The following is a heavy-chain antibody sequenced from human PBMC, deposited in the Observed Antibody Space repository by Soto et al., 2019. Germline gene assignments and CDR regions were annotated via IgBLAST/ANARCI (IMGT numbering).Heavy chain of an antibody. CDR2: INPNSGGT. V-gene: IGHV1-2*04. Sequence: QVQLVQSGAEVKKPGASVKVSCKASGYTFTGYYMHWVRQAPGQGLEWMGWINPNSGGTNYAQKFQGWVTMTRDTSISTAYRELSRLRSDDTAVYYCARVGALYYYDSSGYYPNYYFDYWGQGTLVTVSS. CDR1: GYTFTGYY. D-gene: IGHD3-22*01. J-gene: IGHJ4*02. CDR3: ARVGALYYYDSSGYYPNYYFDY.